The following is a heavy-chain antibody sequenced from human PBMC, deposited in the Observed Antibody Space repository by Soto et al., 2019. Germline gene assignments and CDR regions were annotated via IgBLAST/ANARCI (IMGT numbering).Heavy chain of an antibody. D-gene: IGHD4-17*01. CDR1: GFTFSSYA. Sequence: GGSLRLSCAASGFTFSSYAMHWVRQAPGKGLEWVAVISYDGSNKYYADSVKGRFTISRDNSKNTLYLQMNSLRAEDTAVYYCARVSDYGDYVLMGVDIWGQGTMVTVSS. J-gene: IGHJ3*02. V-gene: IGHV3-30-3*01. CDR2: ISYDGSNK. CDR3: ARVSDYGDYVLMGVDI.